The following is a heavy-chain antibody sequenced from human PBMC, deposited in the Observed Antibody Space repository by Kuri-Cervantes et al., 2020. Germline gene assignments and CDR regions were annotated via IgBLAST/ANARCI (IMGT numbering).Heavy chain of an antibody. Sequence: SQTLSLTCAVYGGSFSGYYWNWIRQPPGKGLEWIGEINHSGGTNYNPSLKSRVTISLDTSKNQFSLKLSSVTAADTAVYYCADDYVWGSYLQNWGQGTLVTVSS. CDR1: GGSFSGYY. D-gene: IGHD3-16*02. CDR2: INHSGGT. J-gene: IGHJ1*01. CDR3: ADDYVWGSYLQN. V-gene: IGHV4-34*01.